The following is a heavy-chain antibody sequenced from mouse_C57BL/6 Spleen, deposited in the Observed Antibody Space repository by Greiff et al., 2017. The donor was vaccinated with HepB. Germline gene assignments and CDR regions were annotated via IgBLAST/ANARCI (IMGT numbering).Heavy chain of an antibody. CDR1: GFSLTSYG. CDR2: IWRGGST. Sequence: VQLQQSGPGLVQPSQSLSITCTVSGFSLTSYGVHWVRQSPGKGLEWLGVIWRGGSTDYNAAFMSRLSITKDNSKSQVFFKMNSLQADDTAIYYCARKGTGNWDWYFDVWGTGTTVTVSS. V-gene: IGHV2-5*01. J-gene: IGHJ1*03. D-gene: IGHD4-1*01. CDR3: ARKGTGNWDWYFDV.